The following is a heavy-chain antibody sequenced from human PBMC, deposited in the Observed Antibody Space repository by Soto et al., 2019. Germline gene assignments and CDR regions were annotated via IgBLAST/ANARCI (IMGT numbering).Heavy chain of an antibody. Sequence: ASVKVSCKASGYTFTSYGISWVRQAPGQGLEWMGWISAYNGNTNYAQKLQGRVTMTTDTSTSTAYMEPRSLRSDDTAVYYCARAGGDYDSSGYYYAFDIRGQGTTVTVSS. CDR1: GYTFTSYG. D-gene: IGHD3-22*01. J-gene: IGHJ3*02. V-gene: IGHV1-18*01. CDR2: ISAYNGNT. CDR3: ARAGGDYDSSGYYYAFDI.